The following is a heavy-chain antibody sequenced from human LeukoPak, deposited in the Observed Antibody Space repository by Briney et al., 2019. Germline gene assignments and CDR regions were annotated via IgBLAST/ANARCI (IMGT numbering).Heavy chain of an antibody. J-gene: IGHJ6*02. CDR3: AREGWDMVDPGGVYYYYGMDV. D-gene: IGHD2-15*01. Sequence: PGGSLRLSCAASGFTFRTYAMHWVRQAPGKGLEWLAIVADDGSNSYSADSVKGRFTISRDNSKSTLYLEINSLRTEDTAVYYCAREGWDMVDPGGVYYYYGMDVWGQGTTVTVSS. CDR1: GFTFRTYA. V-gene: IGHV3-30-3*01. CDR2: VADDGSNS.